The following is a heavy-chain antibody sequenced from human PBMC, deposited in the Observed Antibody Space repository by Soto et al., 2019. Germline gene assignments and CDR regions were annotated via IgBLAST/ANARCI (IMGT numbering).Heavy chain of an antibody. V-gene: IGHV3-15*07. CDR1: SVSNAW. CDR2: IKSKTDGGTT. CDR3: TTKIRRGMAWYLIDY. J-gene: IGHJ4*02. Sequence: SVSNAWMNWVRPAPGKGLEWVGRIKSKTDGGTTDYAAPVKGRFTISRDDSKNTLYLQMNSLKTEDTAVYYCTTKIRRGMAWYLIDYWGQGTLVTVSS. D-gene: IGHD3-3*01.